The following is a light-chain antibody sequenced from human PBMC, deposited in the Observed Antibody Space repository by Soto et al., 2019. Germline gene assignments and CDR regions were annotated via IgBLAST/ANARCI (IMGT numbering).Light chain of an antibody. V-gene: IGLV2-14*03. CDR2: NVS. CDR1: NKYVGGYNS. J-gene: IGLJ1*01. Sequence: PAPVFGAPGQSIALPLPGNNKYVGGYNSVSWYQQHPGKAPKLMIYNVSNRPSGVSDRFSGSKSGNTASLTISGLQAEDVADYYRRSSTRSHSSVFVTGTMSPS. CDR3: RSSTRSHSSV.